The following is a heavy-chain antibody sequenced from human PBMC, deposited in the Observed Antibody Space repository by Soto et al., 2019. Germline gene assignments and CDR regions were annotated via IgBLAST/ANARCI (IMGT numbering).Heavy chain of an antibody. CDR3: AREGYNFGLDLEY. Sequence: GASVKVSCKASGYTFSSYVIHWVRQAPGQGLEWMGWINAADGNTKYSQKFQGRVTITGDTSASTANMELNSLRSEDTALYYCAREGYNFGLDLEYWGQGTLVTVSS. CDR2: INAADGNT. V-gene: IGHV1-3*01. D-gene: IGHD5-18*01. J-gene: IGHJ4*02. CDR1: GYTFSSYV.